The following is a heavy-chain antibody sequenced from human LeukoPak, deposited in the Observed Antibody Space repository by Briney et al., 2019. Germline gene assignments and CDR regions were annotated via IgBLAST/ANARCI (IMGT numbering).Heavy chain of an antibody. D-gene: IGHD1-1*01. J-gene: IGHJ6*02. V-gene: IGHV3-23*01. CDR3: AKGLEPPYYYYGMDV. Sequence: GGSLRLSCAASGFTFSSYAMSWVRQAPGKGLEWVSAISGSGGSTYYADSVKGRFTISRDNSKNTLYLQMNSLRAEDTAVYYCAKGLEPPYYYYGMDVWGQGTTVTVSS. CDR2: ISGSGGST. CDR1: GFTFSSYA.